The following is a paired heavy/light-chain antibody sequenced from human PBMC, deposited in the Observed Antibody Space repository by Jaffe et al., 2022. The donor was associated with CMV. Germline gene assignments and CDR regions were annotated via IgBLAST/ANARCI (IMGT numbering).Heavy chain of an antibody. J-gene: IGHJ5*02. CDR2: VSGAGDYT. D-gene: IGHD1-26*01. CDR3: TKCLSVLVGAEGNWFNP. CDR1: GFEFSRHA. Sequence: EVQLVESGGGLVQTGGSLRLSCAASGFEFSRHAIHWVRQAPGKGLEWVSAVSGAGDYTYSADSVRGRFSISRDNSQNTVYLHLDSLRAEDTAMYYCTKCLSVLVGAEGNWFNPWGQGTQVTVSS. V-gene: IGHV3-23*04.
Light chain of an antibody. CDR3: AVWDDRLKSWV. CDR2: SNN. CDR1: SSNIGNNN. Sequence: QSILTQPPSASGTPGQRVPIPCSGSSSNIGNNNVNWYQQLPGTAPKLLIYSNNQRPSGVPDRFSGSKTGTSASLAISGLQSEDEADYYCAVWDDRLKSWVFGGGTKLTVL. J-gene: IGLJ3*02. V-gene: IGLV1-44*01.